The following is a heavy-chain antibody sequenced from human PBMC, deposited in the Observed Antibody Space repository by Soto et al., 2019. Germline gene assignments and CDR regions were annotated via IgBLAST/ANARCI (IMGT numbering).Heavy chain of an antibody. Sequence: GGSLRLSCAASGFTFSSYWMSWVRQAPGKGLEWVANIKQDGSEKYYVDSVKGRFTISKDNAKNSLYLQMNSLRAEDTAVYYCARERRDIVVVPAAIDQYYFDYWGQGTLVTVSS. CDR3: ARERRDIVVVPAAIDQYYFDY. CDR1: GFTFSSYW. V-gene: IGHV3-7*01. D-gene: IGHD2-2*02. CDR2: IKQDGSEK. J-gene: IGHJ4*02.